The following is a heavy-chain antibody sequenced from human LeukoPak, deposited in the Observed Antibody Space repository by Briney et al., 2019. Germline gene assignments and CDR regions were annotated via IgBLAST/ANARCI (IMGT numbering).Heavy chain of an antibody. Sequence: SETLSLTCTVSGGSISSYYWSWIRQPPGKGLEWIGYIHYRGATNGNPSLKSRVIMSVDTSRNQFSLNLYSVTAADTAMYYCARHSSGWHLDFWGQGTLVTVSS. J-gene: IGHJ4*02. CDR2: IHYRGAT. D-gene: IGHD6-19*01. V-gene: IGHV4-59*01. CDR1: GGSISSYY. CDR3: ARHSSGWHLDF.